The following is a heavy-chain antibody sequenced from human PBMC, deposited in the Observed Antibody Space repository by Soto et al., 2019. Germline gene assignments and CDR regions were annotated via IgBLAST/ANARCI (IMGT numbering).Heavy chain of an antibody. CDR2: INPSGGST. Sequence: QVQLVQSGAEVKKPGASVKVSCKASGYTFTTYYMHWVRQAPGQGLEWMGIINPSGGSTSYAQKFQGRDTMTRDTSTSTVYRELSSLGSEDTAVYYCARVYCSGGSCYGIDYWGQGTLVTVSS. J-gene: IGHJ4*02. D-gene: IGHD2-15*01. CDR1: GYTFTTYY. CDR3: ARVYCSGGSCYGIDY. V-gene: IGHV1-46*01.